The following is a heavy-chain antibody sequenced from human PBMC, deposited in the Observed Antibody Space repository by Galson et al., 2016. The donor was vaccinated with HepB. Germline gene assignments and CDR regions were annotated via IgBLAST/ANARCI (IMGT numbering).Heavy chain of an antibody. D-gene: IGHD4-11*01. Sequence: SLRLSCAASGFTFSTYVMSWVRQAPGKGLEWVLGISGDGHSTYYADSVKGRFTISRDNSKNTLYLQMNSLRADDTALYYCATMDYNANSAYWGQGTLVTVSS. CDR1: GFTFSTYV. CDR2: ISGDGHST. J-gene: IGHJ4*02. V-gene: IGHV3-23*01. CDR3: ATMDYNANSAY.